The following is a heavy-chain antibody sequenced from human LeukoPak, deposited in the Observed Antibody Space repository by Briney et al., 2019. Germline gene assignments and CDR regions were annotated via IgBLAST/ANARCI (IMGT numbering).Heavy chain of an antibody. V-gene: IGHV4-34*01. J-gene: IGHJ6*03. CDR2: INHSGSA. D-gene: IGHD3-3*01. CDR3: AGGRFGGHSYYYMDV. CDR1: GGPFSDYY. Sequence: PSETLSLTRAVFGGPFSDYYWSWIRRPPGKGLEWLGEINHSGSANYMPSLKSRVSISVDTSKNQFSLRLSSVTAADTAFYYCAGGRFGGHSYYYMDVWGKGTAVTVSS.